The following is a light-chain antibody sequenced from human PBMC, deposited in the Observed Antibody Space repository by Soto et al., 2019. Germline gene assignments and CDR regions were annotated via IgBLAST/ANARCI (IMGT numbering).Light chain of an antibody. CDR1: SSNIGSNA. CDR2: NNN. Sequence: QSVLTQPPSASGTPGQRVTISCSGSSSNIGSNAVNWYRQLPETAPQLLIFNNNQWPSGVPARFSGSKSGTSASLAISGLQSEDEAVYYCASWDDSVVVFGGGTKVTVL. CDR3: ASWDDSVVV. V-gene: IGLV1-44*01. J-gene: IGLJ2*01.